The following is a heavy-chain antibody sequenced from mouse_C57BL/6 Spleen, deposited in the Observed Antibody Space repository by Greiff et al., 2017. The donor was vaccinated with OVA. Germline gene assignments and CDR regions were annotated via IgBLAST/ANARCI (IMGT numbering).Heavy chain of an antibody. D-gene: IGHD2-3*01. CDR1: GYTFTSYW. CDR3: ARDDGQGYFDD. V-gene: IGHV1-7*01. J-gene: IGHJ2*01. Sequence: QVQLQQSGAELAKPGASVKLSCKASGYTFTSYWMHWVKQRPGQGLEWIGYINPSSGYTKYNQKFKDKATLTVDKPSSTAYMQLSSLTSEDSAVYYCARDDGQGYFDDWGQGTTLTVSS. CDR2: INPSSGYT.